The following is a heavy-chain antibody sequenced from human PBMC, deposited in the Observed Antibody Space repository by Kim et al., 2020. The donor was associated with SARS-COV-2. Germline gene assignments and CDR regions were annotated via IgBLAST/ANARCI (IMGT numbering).Heavy chain of an antibody. J-gene: IGHJ2*01. CDR2: IYYSGST. CDR1: GDSVSSNY. D-gene: IGHD6-6*01. V-gene: IGHV4-59*08. CDR3: ATKTTSSWYFDL. Sequence: SETLSLTCTVSGDSVSSNYWSWIRQPPGKGLEWIGYIYYSGSTNYNPSLKSRVTISVDASKNQFSLMLSSVTAADTAVYYCATKTTSSWYFDLWGRGPLV.